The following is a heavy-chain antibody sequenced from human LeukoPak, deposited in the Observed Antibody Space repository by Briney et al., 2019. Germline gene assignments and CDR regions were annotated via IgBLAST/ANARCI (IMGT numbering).Heavy chain of an antibody. D-gene: IGHD6-13*01. V-gene: IGHV4-59*01. CDR3: ASISTGYSSKRAALGY. CDR2: IYYSGST. CDR1: GGSISSYY. Sequence: PSETLSLXCTVSGGSISSYYWSWIRQPPGKGLEWTGYIYYSGSTNYNPSLKSRVTISVDTSRNQFSLKLSSVTAADTAVYYCASISTGYSSKRAALGYWGQGTLVTVSS. J-gene: IGHJ4*02.